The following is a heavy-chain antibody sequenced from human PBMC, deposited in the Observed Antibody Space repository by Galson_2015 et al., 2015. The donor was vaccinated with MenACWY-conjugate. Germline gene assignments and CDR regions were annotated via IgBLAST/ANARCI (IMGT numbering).Heavy chain of an antibody. CDR1: GFTFNSYA. V-gene: IGHV3-23*01. CDR2: IVSSGGDT. J-gene: IGHJ4*02. D-gene: IGHD6-19*01. Sequence: SLRLSCAASGFTFNSYAMNWVRQAPGQGLAWVAGIVSSGGDTNYADSVKGRFTISRDNAKNTLYLHMSSLRAEDTALYYCAKDSGSSGWYYFDSWGQGAPVTVSS. CDR3: AKDSGSSGWYYFDS.